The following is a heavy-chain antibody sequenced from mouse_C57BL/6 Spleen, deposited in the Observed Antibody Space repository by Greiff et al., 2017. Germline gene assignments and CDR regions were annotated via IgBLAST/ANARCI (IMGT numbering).Heavy chain of an antibody. D-gene: IGHD1-1*01. J-gene: IGHJ4*01. CDR1: GYTFTDYN. Sequence: VKLMESGPELVKPGASVKMSCKASGYTFTDYNMHWVKQSHGKSLEWIGYINPNNGGTSYNQKFKGKATLTVNKSSSTAYMELRSLTSEDSAVYYCARWGYYGSRYYAMDYWGQGTSVTVSS. V-gene: IGHV1-22*01. CDR2: INPNNGGT. CDR3: ARWGYYGSRYYAMDY.